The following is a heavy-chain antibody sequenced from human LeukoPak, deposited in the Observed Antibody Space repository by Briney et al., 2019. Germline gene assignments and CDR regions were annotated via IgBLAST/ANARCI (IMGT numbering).Heavy chain of an antibody. J-gene: IGHJ4*02. D-gene: IGHD5-18*01. CDR3: ASSLYSYGYFSDY. CDR1: GGTFSSYA. V-gene: IGHV1-69*05. CDR2: IIPIFGTA. Sequence: ASVKVSCKASGGTFSSYAISWVRQAPGQELEWMGRIIPIFGTANYAQKFQGRVTITTDESTSTAYMELSSLRSEDTAVYYCASSLYSYGYFSDYWGQGTLVTVSS.